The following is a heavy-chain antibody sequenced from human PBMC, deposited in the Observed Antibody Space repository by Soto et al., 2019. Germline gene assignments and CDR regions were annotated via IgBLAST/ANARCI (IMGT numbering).Heavy chain of an antibody. V-gene: IGHV1-69*13. CDR3: ASEIAARHVFDY. CDR1: GGTFSSYA. J-gene: IGHJ4*02. Sequence: SVKVSCKASGGTFSSYAISWVRQAPGQGLEWMGGIIPIFGTANYAQKFQGRVTITADESTSTAYMELSSLRSEDTAVYYCASEIAARHVFDYWGQGTLVTVSS. CDR2: IIPIFGTA. D-gene: IGHD6-6*01.